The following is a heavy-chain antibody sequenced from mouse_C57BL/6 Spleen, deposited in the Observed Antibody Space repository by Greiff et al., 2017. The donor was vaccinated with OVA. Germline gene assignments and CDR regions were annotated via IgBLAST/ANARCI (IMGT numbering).Heavy chain of an antibody. CDR1: GYTFTDYE. J-gene: IGHJ4*01. V-gene: IGHV1-15*01. CDR2: IDPETGGT. CDR3: TRRSDLYYAMDY. Sequence: VQLKQSGAELVRPGASVTLSCKASGYTFTDYEMHWVKQTPVHGLEWIGAIDPETGGTASNQKFQGKAILTADKSSSTAYMELRSLTSEDSAVYYCTRRSDLYYAMDYWGQGTSVTVSS.